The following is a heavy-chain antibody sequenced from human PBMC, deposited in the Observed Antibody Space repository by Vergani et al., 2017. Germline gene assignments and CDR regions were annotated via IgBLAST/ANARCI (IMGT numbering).Heavy chain of an antibody. Sequence: QVQLQESGPGLVKPSQTLSLTCTVSGGSISSGGYYWGWIRQPPGKGLEWIGSIYYSWSTYSNPSLKSRVTISVDTSKNQFSLKLSSVTAADTAVYYCARHEPIAVAGTWFDPWGQGTLVTVSS. CDR3: ARHEPIAVAGTWFDP. V-gene: IGHV4-39*01. CDR2: IYYSWST. D-gene: IGHD6-19*01. J-gene: IGHJ5*02. CDR1: GGSISSGGYY.